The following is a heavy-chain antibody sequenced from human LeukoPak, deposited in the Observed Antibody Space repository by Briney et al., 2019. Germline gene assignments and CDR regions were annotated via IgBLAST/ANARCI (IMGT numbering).Heavy chain of an antibody. Sequence: GGSLRLSCAASGFTFSSYSMNWVRQAPGKGLEWVSSISSSSSYIYYADSVKGRFTISRDNAKNSLYLQMNSLRAEDTAVYYCARDLRLDERITIFGVVIDDYWAREPWSPSPQ. CDR1: GFTFSSYS. D-gene: IGHD3-3*01. CDR3: ARDLRLDERITIFGVVIDDY. J-gene: IGHJ4*02. CDR2: ISSSSSYI. V-gene: IGHV3-21*01.